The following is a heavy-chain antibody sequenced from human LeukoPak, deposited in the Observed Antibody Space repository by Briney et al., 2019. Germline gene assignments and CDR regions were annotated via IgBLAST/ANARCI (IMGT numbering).Heavy chain of an antibody. CDR3: AKGLGSDFDY. J-gene: IGHJ4*02. V-gene: IGHV3-30*18. Sequence: GGSLRLFCVASGFTFSDAWMTWVRQAPGKGLEWVAVISYDGSNKYYADSVKGRFTISRDNSKNTLYLQMNSLRAEDTAVYYCAKGLGSDFDYWGQGTLVTVSS. D-gene: IGHD3-10*01. CDR1: GFTFSDAW. CDR2: ISYDGSNK.